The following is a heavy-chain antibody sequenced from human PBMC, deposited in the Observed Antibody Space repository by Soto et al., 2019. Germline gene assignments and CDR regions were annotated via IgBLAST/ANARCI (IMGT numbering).Heavy chain of an antibody. Sequence: SETLALTCNVSGGSVNSDSYYWGWIRQPPGKGLEWIGSILNSGNTRFSPSLRSRVTISVDTSQNQFSLKLTSVTAADTALYFCVRHWGSAVAGSRFDSWGLGTLVTVSS. CDR3: VRHWGSAVAGSRFDS. V-gene: IGHV4-39*01. CDR1: GGSVNSDSYY. J-gene: IGHJ5*01. D-gene: IGHD6-13*01. CDR2: ILNSGNT.